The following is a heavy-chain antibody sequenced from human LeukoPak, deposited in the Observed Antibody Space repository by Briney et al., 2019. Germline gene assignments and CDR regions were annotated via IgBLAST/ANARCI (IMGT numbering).Heavy chain of an antibody. CDR2: ISWNSGSI. CDR1: GFTFDDYA. J-gene: IGHJ5*02. Sequence: GGSLRLSCAASGFTFDDYAMHWVRQAPGKGLEWVSGISWNSGSIGYADSVKGRFTISRDNAKNSLYLQMNSLRAEDTALYYCAKDISRSGSYGWFDPWGQGTLVTVSS. V-gene: IGHV3-9*01. CDR3: AKDISRSGSYGWFDP. D-gene: IGHD1-26*01.